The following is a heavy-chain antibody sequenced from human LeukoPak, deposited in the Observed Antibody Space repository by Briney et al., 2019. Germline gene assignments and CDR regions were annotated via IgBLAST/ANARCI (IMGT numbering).Heavy chain of an antibody. D-gene: IGHD3-16*02. V-gene: IGHV4-4*07. Sequence: SETLSLTCTVSGGSISSYYWGWIRQPAGKGLEWLGRIYTSGSTNYNPSLKSRVTMSVDTSKNQFSLKLSSVTAADTAVYYCARDTPYDYVWGSYRPFDYWGQGTLVTVSS. CDR2: IYTSGST. CDR3: ARDTPYDYVWGSYRPFDY. CDR1: GGSISSYY. J-gene: IGHJ4*02.